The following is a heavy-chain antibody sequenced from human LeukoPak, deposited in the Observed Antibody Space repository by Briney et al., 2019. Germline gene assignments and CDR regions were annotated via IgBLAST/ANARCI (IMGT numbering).Heavy chain of an antibody. Sequence: SETLSLTCTVSGGSISSYYWSWIRQPPGKGLEWIGEINHSGSTNYNPSLKSRVTISVDTSKNQFSLKLSSVTAADTAVYYCARSYYDYVWGSYRYCYFDYWGQGTLVTVSS. J-gene: IGHJ4*02. CDR2: INHSGST. D-gene: IGHD3-16*02. CDR1: GGSISSYY. V-gene: IGHV4-34*01. CDR3: ARSYYDYVWGSYRYCYFDY.